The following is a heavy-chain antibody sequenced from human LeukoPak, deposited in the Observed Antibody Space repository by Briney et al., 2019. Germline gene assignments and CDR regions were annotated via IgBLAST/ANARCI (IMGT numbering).Heavy chain of an antibody. J-gene: IGHJ6*02. Sequence: PGGSLRLSCAASGFTFDDYTMHWVRQAPGKGLEWVSLISWDGGSTYYADSVKGRFTISRDNSKNSLYLQMNSLRTEDTALYYCAKSARRDGYPYYYGMDVWGQGTTVTVSS. D-gene: IGHD5-12*01. V-gene: IGHV3-43*01. CDR2: ISWDGGST. CDR3: AKSARRDGYPYYYGMDV. CDR1: GFTFDDYT.